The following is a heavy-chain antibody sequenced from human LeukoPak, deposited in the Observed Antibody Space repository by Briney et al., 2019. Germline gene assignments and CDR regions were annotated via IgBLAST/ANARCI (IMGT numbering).Heavy chain of an antibody. J-gene: IGHJ6*02. CDR2: ISGSGGST. CDR3: AISTSRYYDILTGWKSYFYCMDV. V-gene: IGHV3-23*01. D-gene: IGHD3-9*01. CDR1: GFTFSSYA. Sequence: GASLRLSCAASGFTFSSYAMRWVRQAPGKGLEWVSAISGSGGSTFYADYVKGRFTISRDNSKNTLYLQMNSLRAEDTAVYYCAISTSRYYDILTGWKSYFYCMDVGGQGNTVTVSS.